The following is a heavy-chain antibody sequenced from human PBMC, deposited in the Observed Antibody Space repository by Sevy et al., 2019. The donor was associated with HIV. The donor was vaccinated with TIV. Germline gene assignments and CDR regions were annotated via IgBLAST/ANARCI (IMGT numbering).Heavy chain of an antibody. CDR2: IYSSGTT. V-gene: IGHV4-4*07. Sequence: SETLSLTCTVSGGSITNYYWGWIRQPAGKGLEWIGRIYSSGTTTYNPSFKSRVTMSADTSKNQVSLILNSVTAADTAVYYCAREYSGYPFDIWGLGTMVTVSS. CDR1: GGSITNYY. D-gene: IGHD5-12*01. CDR3: AREYSGYPFDI. J-gene: IGHJ3*02.